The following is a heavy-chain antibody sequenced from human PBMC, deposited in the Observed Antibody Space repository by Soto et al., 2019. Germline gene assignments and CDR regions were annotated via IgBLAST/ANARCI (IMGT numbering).Heavy chain of an antibody. CDR1: GFTFSTYW. CDR3: ARDWGAPGRGSAFAYYSHFGMDV. V-gene: IGHV3-7*05. CDR2: IKEDGSEE. J-gene: IGHJ6*02. Sequence: EVQLVESGGGLVQPGGSLRLSCAASGFTFSTYWMNWVRQAPGKGLEWVANIKEDGSEEYYVDSVKGRFTISRDNAKNSLYLDMNSLRGEDTAVYYCARDWGAPGRGSAFAYYSHFGMDVWGQGTTVTVPS. D-gene: IGHD3-16*01.